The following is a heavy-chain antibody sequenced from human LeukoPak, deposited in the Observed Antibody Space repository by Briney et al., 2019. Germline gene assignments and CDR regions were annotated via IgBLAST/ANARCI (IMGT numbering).Heavy chain of an antibody. CDR3: ARDFRDYGGNWPHV. V-gene: IGHV1-2*04. CDR1: GYTFTGYY. D-gene: IGHD4-23*01. Sequence: ASVKVSRKASGYTFTGYYMHWVRQAPGQGLEWMGWINPNSGGTNYAQKFQGWVTMTRDTSISTAYMELSRLRSDDTAVYYCARDFRDYGGNWPHVWGQGTTVTVSS. J-gene: IGHJ6*02. CDR2: INPNSGGT.